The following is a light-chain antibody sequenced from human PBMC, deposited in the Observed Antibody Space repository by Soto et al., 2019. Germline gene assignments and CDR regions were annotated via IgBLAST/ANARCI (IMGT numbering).Light chain of an antibody. CDR1: QSISSW. J-gene: IGKJ3*01. CDR3: QQYNSYSLT. V-gene: IGKV1-5*03. Sequence: DIQMTQSPSTLSASVGDRVTITCRASQSISSWLAWYQQKPGKAPKLLIYKASSLESGVPSRFSGSGSGTEFTLTNSSLQPDDFANYYCQQYNSYSLTFGPGTKVDIK. CDR2: KAS.